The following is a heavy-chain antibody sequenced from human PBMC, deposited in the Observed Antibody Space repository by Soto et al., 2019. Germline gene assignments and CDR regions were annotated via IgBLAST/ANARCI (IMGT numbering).Heavy chain of an antibody. V-gene: IGHV3-7*01. CDR3: AREGGGFGELAEYYGMDV. J-gene: IGHJ6*02. CDR2: IKQDGSEK. Sequence: EVQLVESGGGLVQPGGSLRLSCAASGFTFSSYWMSWVRQAPGKGLEWVANIKQDGSEKYYVDSVKGRFTISRDNAKNSLYLQMNSLRAEDTAVYYCAREGGGFGELAEYYGMDVWGQGTTVTVSS. D-gene: IGHD3-10*01. CDR1: GFTFSSYW.